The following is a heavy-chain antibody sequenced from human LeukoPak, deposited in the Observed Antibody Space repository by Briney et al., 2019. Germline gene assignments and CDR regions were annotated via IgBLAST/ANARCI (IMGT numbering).Heavy chain of an antibody. D-gene: IGHD3-16*02. V-gene: IGHV4-34*01. Sequence: SETLSLTCGVYGGSFSGYYWSWLRQPPGKGLEWIGSIYYSGSTYYNPSLKSRVTISVDTSKNQFSLKLSSVTAADTAVYCCARVYYDYVWGSYRAEIDYWGQGTLVTVSS. CDR2: IYYSGST. J-gene: IGHJ4*02. CDR1: GGSFSGYY. CDR3: ARVYYDYVWGSYRAEIDY.